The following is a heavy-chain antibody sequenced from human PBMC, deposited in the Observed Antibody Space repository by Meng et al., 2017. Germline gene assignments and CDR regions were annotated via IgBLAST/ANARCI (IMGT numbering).Heavy chain of an antibody. CDR3: ARLAAADLNAFDI. V-gene: IGHV4-39*07. J-gene: IGHJ3*02. CDR1: GGSISSSSYY. D-gene: IGHD6-13*01. CDR2: IYYSGST. Sequence: GSLRLSCTVSGGSISSSSYYWGWIRQPPGKGLEWIGSIYYSGSTYYNPSLKSRVTISVDTSENQFSLKLSSVTAADTAVYYCARLAAADLNAFDIWGQGTMVTVSS.